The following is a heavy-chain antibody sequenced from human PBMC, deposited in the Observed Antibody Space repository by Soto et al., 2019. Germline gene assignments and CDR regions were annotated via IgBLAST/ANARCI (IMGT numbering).Heavy chain of an antibody. V-gene: IGHV3-7*05. Sequence: EVQLVESGGGLVQPGGSLRLSCAASGFTFSSYWMSWVRQAPGKGLEWVANIKQDGSEKYYVDSVKGRFTISRDNAKNSLYLQMNSLRDEDTAVYYCARSSTPGYAFWSGYSYYYYGMDVWGQGTTVNVSS. CDR2: IKQDGSEK. CDR1: GFTFSSYW. J-gene: IGHJ6*02. D-gene: IGHD3-3*01. CDR3: ARSSTPGYAFWSGYSYYYYGMDV.